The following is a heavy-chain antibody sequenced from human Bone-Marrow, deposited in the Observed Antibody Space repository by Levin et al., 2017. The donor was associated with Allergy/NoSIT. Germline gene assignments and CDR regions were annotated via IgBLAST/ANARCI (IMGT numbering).Heavy chain of an antibody. CDR1: GFTFSKYE. CDR2: ISSSGSSS. V-gene: IGHV3-48*03. Sequence: GGSLRLSCAASGFTFSKYEMDWVRQAPGKGLEWVSYISSSGSSSSYAESVKGRFTISRDNTNNSVYLQMDGLRVEDTAVYYCARGTYYDFWTHSYGMDVWGLGTTVTVSS. CDR3: ARGTYYDFWTHSYGMDV. D-gene: IGHD3/OR15-3a*01. J-gene: IGHJ6*02.